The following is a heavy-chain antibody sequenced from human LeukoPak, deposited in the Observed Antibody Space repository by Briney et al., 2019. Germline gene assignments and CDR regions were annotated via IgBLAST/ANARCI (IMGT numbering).Heavy chain of an antibody. D-gene: IGHD1-1*01. V-gene: IGHV3-11*01. Sequence: GGSLTLSCTASGFTISHQCMNWIRQAPGKGLEWISYSFTGSPTHYAESVKGRFTVSRDNSKNSLYLQMDSLRSDDTAFYYCARGDIPYNNYFDYWGQGALVTVSS. J-gene: IGHJ4*02. CDR3: ARGDIPYNNYFDY. CDR1: GFTISHQC. CDR2: SFTGSPT.